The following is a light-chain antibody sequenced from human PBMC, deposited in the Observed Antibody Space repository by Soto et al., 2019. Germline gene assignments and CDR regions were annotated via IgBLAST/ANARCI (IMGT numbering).Light chain of an antibody. CDR3: QQYNNWPWT. Sequence: EIVMTQSPATLSVSPGERATLSCRASQSVRSKLAWYQRQPGQAPRLLIYDASTRATGVPARFSGSGSGAEFTLTISSLQSEDFAIYYCQQYNNWPWTFGQGTKVEIK. CDR1: QSVRSK. CDR2: DAS. J-gene: IGKJ1*01. V-gene: IGKV3-15*01.